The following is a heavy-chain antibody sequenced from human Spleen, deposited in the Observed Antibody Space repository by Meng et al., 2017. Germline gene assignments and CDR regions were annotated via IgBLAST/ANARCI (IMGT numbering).Heavy chain of an antibody. D-gene: IGHD7-27*01. CDR3: AREGLTGDFDY. CDR1: GYPFTAYY. CDR2: INPNSGGT. Sequence: QVQLGRSGAEVKEPGASVKVSCKPSGYPFTAYYMHWVRQAPGQGLEWMGRINPNSGGTNYAQKFQGRVTMTRDTSISTAYMELSRLRSDDTAVYYCAREGLTGDFDYWGQGTLVTVSS. V-gene: IGHV1-2*06. J-gene: IGHJ4*02.